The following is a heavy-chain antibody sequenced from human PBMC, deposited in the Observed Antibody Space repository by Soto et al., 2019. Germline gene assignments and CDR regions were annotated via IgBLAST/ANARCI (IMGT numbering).Heavy chain of an antibody. Sequence: QVQLVQSGAEVKKPGASVKVSCKASGYTFTSYGISWVRQAPGQGLEWMGWISAYNGNTNYAPKLQGRVTMTTDTSTSTAYMELRSLRSDDTAVYYCARSREWLRLRTDSNHVSDYWGQGTLVTVSS. D-gene: IGHD5-12*01. V-gene: IGHV1-18*01. CDR1: GYTFTSYG. CDR3: ARSREWLRLRTDSNHVSDY. J-gene: IGHJ4*02. CDR2: ISAYNGNT.